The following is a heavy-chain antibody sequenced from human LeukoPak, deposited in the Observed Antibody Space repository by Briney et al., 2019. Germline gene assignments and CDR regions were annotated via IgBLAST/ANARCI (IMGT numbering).Heavy chain of an antibody. CDR3: ARDLGYYDSSGYMI. J-gene: IGHJ3*02. D-gene: IGHD3-22*01. CDR2: IYSGGST. V-gene: IGHV3-53*01. CDR1: GFTFSSYS. Sequence: GGSLRLSCAASGFTFSSYSMSWVRQAPGKGLEWVSVIYSGGSTYYADSVKGRFTISRDNSKNTLYLQMNSLRAEDTAVYYCARDLGYYDSSGYMIWGQGTMVTVSS.